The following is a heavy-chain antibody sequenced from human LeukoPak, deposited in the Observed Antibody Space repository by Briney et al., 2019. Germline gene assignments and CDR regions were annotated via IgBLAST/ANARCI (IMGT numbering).Heavy chain of an antibody. CDR1: GFTFSTYN. Sequence: GGSLRLSCAASGFTFSTYNMNWVRQAPGEGLEWVSSISSSSSYIYYADSVKGRFTISRDNAKNSLYLQMNSLRAEDTAVYYCARDRGYYYGSGSYPQGFDPWGQGTLVTVSS. D-gene: IGHD3-10*01. J-gene: IGHJ5*02. CDR2: ISSSSSYI. CDR3: ARDRGYYYGSGSYPQGFDP. V-gene: IGHV3-21*01.